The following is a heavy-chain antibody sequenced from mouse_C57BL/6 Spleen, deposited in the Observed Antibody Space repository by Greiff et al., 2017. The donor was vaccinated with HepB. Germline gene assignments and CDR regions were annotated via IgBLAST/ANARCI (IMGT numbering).Heavy chain of an antibody. D-gene: IGHD4-1*01. V-gene: IGHV1-82*01. CDR3: ARELGLDAYGYFDD. CDR2: IYPGDGVT. CDR1: GYAFSSSW. Sequence: QVQLQQSGPELVKPGASVKISCTASGYAFSSSWLYWVKRRHGRGLEWNGRIYPGDGVTNYNAKFKGKATLTADKSSSTAYMQLSSLTSEDSAVYFCARELGLDAYGYFDDWGTGTTVTVSS. J-gene: IGHJ1*03.